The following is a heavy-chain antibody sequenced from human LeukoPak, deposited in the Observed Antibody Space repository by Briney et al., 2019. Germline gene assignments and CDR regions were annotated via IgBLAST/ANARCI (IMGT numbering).Heavy chain of an antibody. CDR1: GYTFTSYD. CDR2: MNPNSGNT. D-gene: IGHD6-13*01. J-gene: IGHJ4*02. Sequence: GASVKVSCKASGYTFTSYDINWVRQATGQGLEWMGWMNPNSGNTGYAQKFQGRVTMTRNTSISTAYMELSSLRSEDTAVYYCARGGYFSRSSWYGLDYWGQGTLVTVSS. V-gene: IGHV1-8*01. CDR3: ARGGYFSRSSWYGLDY.